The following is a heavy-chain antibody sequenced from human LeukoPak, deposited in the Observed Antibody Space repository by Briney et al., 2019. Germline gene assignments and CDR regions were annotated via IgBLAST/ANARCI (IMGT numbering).Heavy chain of an antibody. CDR2: ISGDGVST. J-gene: IGHJ4*02. Sequence: GGSLRLSCVASGLPIADFAMHWVRQAPGKGLEWVSLISGDGVSTFYADSVKGRFSISRDNSKNSLYLEMYSLRTEDAAMYYCAKESGKFDYWGQGTLVAVSS. CDR1: GLPIADFA. V-gene: IGHV3-43*02. CDR3: AKESGKFDY.